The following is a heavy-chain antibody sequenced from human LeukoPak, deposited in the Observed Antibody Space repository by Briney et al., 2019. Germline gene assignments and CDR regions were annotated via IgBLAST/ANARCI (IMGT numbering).Heavy chain of an antibody. D-gene: IGHD6-19*01. V-gene: IGHV4-39*07. CDR3: AREGQWLVGASDNGIDY. J-gene: IGHJ4*02. CDR1: GGSISSSSYY. Sequence: SETLSLTCTVSGGSISSSSYYWGWIRQPPGKGLEWIGSIYYSGSTYYNPSLKSRVTISVDTSKNQFSLKLSSVTAADTAVYYCAREGQWLVGASDNGIDYWGQGTLVTVSS. CDR2: IYYSGST.